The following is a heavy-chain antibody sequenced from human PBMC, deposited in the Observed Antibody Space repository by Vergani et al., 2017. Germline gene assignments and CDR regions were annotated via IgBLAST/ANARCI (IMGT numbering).Heavy chain of an antibody. D-gene: IGHD2-2*01. CDR2: IIPIFGTA. Sequence: QVQLVQSGAEVKKPGSSVKVSCKASGGTFSSYAISWVRQAPGQGLEWMGRIIPIFGTANYAQKFQGRVTITADESTSTAYMELSSLRSEDTAVYYCARGGRKYCSSTSCHPRVVDAFDIWGQGTMVTVSS. J-gene: IGHJ3*02. CDR1: GGTFSSYA. CDR3: ARGGRKYCSSTSCHPRVVDAFDI. V-gene: IGHV1-69*13.